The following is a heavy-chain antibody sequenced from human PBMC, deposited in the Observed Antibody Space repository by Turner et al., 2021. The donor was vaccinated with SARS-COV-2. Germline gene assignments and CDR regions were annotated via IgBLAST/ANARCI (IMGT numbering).Heavy chain of an antibody. J-gene: IGHJ6*02. D-gene: IGHD6-19*01. CDR1: GGSISSSY. Sequence: QVQLQESGPGLVKPSETLSLPCTVAGGSISSSYWSWIRQPPGKGLEWIGYIHYSGSTNYNPSLKSRVTISVETSKNQFSLKLSSVTAADTAVYYCARHGFSGWDGGGMDVWGQGTTVTVSS. CDR2: IHYSGST. V-gene: IGHV4-59*08. CDR3: ARHGFSGWDGGGMDV.